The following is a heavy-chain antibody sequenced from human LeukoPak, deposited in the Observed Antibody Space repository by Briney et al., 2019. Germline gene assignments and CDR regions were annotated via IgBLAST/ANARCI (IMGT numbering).Heavy chain of an antibody. CDR3: ARDNTAAGPFDY. J-gene: IGHJ4*02. V-gene: IGHV1-46*01. D-gene: IGHD6-13*01. Sequence: ASVEVSCKASGYTFTSYYMHWVRQTPGQVIECIGIIDPSAGSTSYAQKFQGRVTMTRDTSTSTVYMELSSLRSEDTAVYYCARDNTAAGPFDYWGQGTLVTVSS. CDR2: IDPSAGST. CDR1: GYTFTSYY.